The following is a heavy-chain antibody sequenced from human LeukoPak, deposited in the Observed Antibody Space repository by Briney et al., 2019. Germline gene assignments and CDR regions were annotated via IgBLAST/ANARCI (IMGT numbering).Heavy chain of an antibody. V-gene: IGHV3-48*02. CDR3: ARKVDGNSYYFDY. CDR1: GFTFSSYW. CDR2: ISSSSSTI. Sequence: GGSLRLSCTASGFTFSSYWMHWVRQAPGKGLEWVSYISSSSSTIFYADSVKGRFTISRDNAKNSLYLQMNSLRDGDTAVYYCARKVDGNSYYFDYWGQGTLVTVSS. J-gene: IGHJ4*02. D-gene: IGHD4-23*01.